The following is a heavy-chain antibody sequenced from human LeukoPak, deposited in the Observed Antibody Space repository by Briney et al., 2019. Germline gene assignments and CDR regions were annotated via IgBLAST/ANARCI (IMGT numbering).Heavy chain of an antibody. Sequence: GGSLRLSCAASGVTSNYMTWVRQAPGKGLEWVSVIYNGGTTYYADSVKGRFTISRDNAKSSLYLQMNGLRAEDTAVYYCARRYRRFDYWGQGTLVTVSS. J-gene: IGHJ4*02. D-gene: IGHD1-26*01. CDR3: ARRYRRFDY. CDR2: IYNGGTT. CDR1: GVTSNY. V-gene: IGHV3-53*01.